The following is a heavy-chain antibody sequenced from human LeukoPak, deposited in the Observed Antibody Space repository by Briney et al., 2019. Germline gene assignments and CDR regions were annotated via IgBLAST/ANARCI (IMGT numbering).Heavy chain of an antibody. CDR3: ATSYGSGRGFDP. CDR2: FDPEDGET. CDR1: GYTLTELS. Sequence: ASVKVSCKVSGYTLTELSMHWVRQAPGKGLEWMGGFDPEDGETIYAQKFQGRVTMTEDTSTDTAYMELSSLRSEDTAVYYCATSYGSGRGFDPWGQGTLVTVSS. V-gene: IGHV1-24*01. J-gene: IGHJ5*02. D-gene: IGHD3-10*01.